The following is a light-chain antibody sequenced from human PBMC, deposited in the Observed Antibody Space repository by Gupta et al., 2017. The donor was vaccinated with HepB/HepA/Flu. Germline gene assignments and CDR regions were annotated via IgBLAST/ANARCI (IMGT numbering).Light chain of an antibody. CDR2: QNK. V-gene: IGLV1-51*01. J-gene: IGLJ3*02. CDR3: ATWDHNLHGV. CDR1: SFNIGYFY. Sequence: QSVLTPPPSVSAAPGQKVTITCSGSSFNIGYFYVSWYQQLPGTAPKLLIYQNKKRPSGSPDRFSGSTSGTSATLGITGLQTADEADYYCATWDHNLHGVFGGGTRLTVL.